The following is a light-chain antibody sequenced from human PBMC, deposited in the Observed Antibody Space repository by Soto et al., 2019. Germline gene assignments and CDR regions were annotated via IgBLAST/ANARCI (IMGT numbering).Light chain of an antibody. CDR3: QQYGSSPLIT. V-gene: IGKV3-20*01. Sequence: EIVMTQSPGTLSVSPGEGATLSCRASQSVTTNLAWYQQKPGQAPKFLIYGVSSRATGIPDRFSGSGSGTDFTLTISRLEPEDFAVYHCQQYGSSPLITFGQGTRLEIK. CDR1: QSVTTN. CDR2: GVS. J-gene: IGKJ5*01.